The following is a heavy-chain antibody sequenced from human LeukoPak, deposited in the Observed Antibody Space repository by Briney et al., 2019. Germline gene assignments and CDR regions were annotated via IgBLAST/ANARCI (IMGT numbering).Heavy chain of an antibody. CDR2: ISSSSSYI. D-gene: IGHD3-22*01. J-gene: IGHJ4*02. CDR1: GFTFSSYS. V-gene: IGHV3-21*01. Sequence: GGSLRLSCAASGFTFSSYSMNWVRQAPGKGLEWVSSISSSSSYIYYADSVRGRFTISRDNAKNSLYLQMNSLRAEDTAVYYCARADSSGYSFDYWGQGTLVTVSS. CDR3: ARADSSGYSFDY.